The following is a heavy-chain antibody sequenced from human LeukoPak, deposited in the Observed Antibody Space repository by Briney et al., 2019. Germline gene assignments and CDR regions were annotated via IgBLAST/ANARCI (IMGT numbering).Heavy chain of an antibody. J-gene: IGHJ5*02. CDR1: GGSINNYY. D-gene: IGHD5-24*01. CDR2: IYYSGSA. CDR3: ARGREMATLKAFDP. V-gene: IGHV4-59*01. Sequence: SETLSLTCTVSGGSINNYYWSWIRHAPGKGLEWIGYIYYSGSANYNPSLKSRVTISVDTSKNQFSLRLSSVTAADTAVYYCARGREMATLKAFDPWGQGTLVTVSS.